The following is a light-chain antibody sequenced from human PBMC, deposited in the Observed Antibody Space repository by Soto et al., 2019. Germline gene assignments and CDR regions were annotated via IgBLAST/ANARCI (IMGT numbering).Light chain of an antibody. Sequence: DIQMTQSPSSLSASVGDRVTITCRASQGISNYLAWYQQKPGKVPKLLIYAASTLQSGVPSRFSGSGSGTEFTLNISSLQSEDDATYYCQKYNSAPWTCGQGTKVEIK. CDR1: QGISNY. J-gene: IGKJ1*01. CDR2: AAS. V-gene: IGKV1-27*01. CDR3: QKYNSAPWT.